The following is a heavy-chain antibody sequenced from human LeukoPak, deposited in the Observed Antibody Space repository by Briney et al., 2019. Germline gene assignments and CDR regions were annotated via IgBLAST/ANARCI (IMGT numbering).Heavy chain of an antibody. V-gene: IGHV3-15*01. J-gene: IGHJ3*02. Sequence: GGSLRLSCVVSGFTFNDAWMSWVRQAPGKGLEWVGRIKRNDDGGTTDYAAPVKGRFTISRDDSKSTLYLQMNSLETEDTAIYYCTTDDIEGVTTARNDAFDIWGQGTRVTVSS. CDR1: GFTFNDAW. CDR3: TTDDIEGVTTARNDAFDI. CDR2: IKRNDDGGTT. D-gene: IGHD2-21*02.